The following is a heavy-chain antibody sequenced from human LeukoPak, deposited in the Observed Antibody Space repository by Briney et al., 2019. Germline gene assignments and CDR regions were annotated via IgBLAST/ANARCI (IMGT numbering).Heavy chain of an antibody. CDR2: ISSSSSTI. D-gene: IGHD3-3*01. CDR1: GFTFSSYS. CDR3: ARDRAWNYFDY. J-gene: IGHJ4*02. V-gene: IGHV3-48*01. Sequence: SGGSLRLSCAASGFTFSSYSMNWVRQAPGKGLEWVSYISSSSSTIYYADSVKGRFTISRDNAKNSLYLQMNSLRAEDTAVYYCARDRAWNYFDYWGQGTLVTVSS.